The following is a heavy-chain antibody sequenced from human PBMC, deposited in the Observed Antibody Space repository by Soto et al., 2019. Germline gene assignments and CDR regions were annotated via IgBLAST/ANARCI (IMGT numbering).Heavy chain of an antibody. CDR1: GYTFTSYD. CDR3: ARAAVKLADRLVYEDYGMDV. D-gene: IGHD3-9*01. CDR2: MNPHSGNT. Sequence: VKVPCKPAGYTFTSYDITWVRQATGQGRGWMGWMNPHSGNTGYAQKFQGRVTMTRNTSISTAYMELSSLRSEDTAVYYCARAAVKLADRLVYEDYGMDVWGQGTTVTVSS. V-gene: IGHV1-8*01. J-gene: IGHJ6*02.